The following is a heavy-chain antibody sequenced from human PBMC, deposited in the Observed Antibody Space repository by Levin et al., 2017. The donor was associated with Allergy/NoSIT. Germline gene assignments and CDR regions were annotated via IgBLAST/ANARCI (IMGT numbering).Heavy chain of an antibody. CDR1: GFSFSGYN. V-gene: IGHV3-21*01. Sequence: GGSLRLSCEVSGFSFSGYNMNWVRQAPGKGLEWVASISSNSVYIFYADSLKGRFTISRDNAKNSLYLQVNSLRADDTAVYDCASGGSGWPLENWGEGTLVTVSS. J-gene: IGHJ4*02. CDR3: ASGGSGWPLEN. CDR2: ISSNSVYI. D-gene: IGHD6-19*01.